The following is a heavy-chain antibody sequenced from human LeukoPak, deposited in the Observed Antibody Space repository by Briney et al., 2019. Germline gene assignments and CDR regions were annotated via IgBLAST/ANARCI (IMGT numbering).Heavy chain of an antibody. D-gene: IGHD6-13*01. CDR2: IGDSGGNT. V-gene: IGHV3-23*01. J-gene: IGHJ3*01. Sequence: GGSLRLSCAASGFTFSNYAVSWVRQAPGRGLEWVATIGDSGGNTYYADSVKGRFTISRDNSKSTLHLQMNSLRAEDTAVYYCAKDRRYSNDAFDVWGQGTMVTVSS. CDR3: AKDRRYSNDAFDV. CDR1: GFTFSNYA.